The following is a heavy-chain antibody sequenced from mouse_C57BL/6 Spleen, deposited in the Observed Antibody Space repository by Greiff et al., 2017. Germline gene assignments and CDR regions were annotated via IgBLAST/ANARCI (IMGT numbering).Heavy chain of an antibody. Sequence: QVQLQQPGAELVKPGASVKMSCKASGYTFTSYWITWVKQRPGQGLEWIGDIYPSNGGTNYNEKFKSKATLPVDKSSSTAYMQLSSLTSEDSAVYYCARMDYAYLYGGSSYGDYWGQGTTLTVSS. CDR1: GYTFTSYW. D-gene: IGHD1-1*01. J-gene: IGHJ2*01. V-gene: IGHV1-55*01. CDR3: ARMDYAYLYGGSSYGDY. CDR2: IYPSNGGT.